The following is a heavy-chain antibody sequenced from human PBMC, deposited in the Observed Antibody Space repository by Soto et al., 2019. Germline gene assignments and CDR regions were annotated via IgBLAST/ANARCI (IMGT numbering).Heavy chain of an antibody. CDR2: ISRDGTIT. Sequence: PVGSLRLSCAASRFTFSSYWMHWVRQAPGKGLVWVARISRDGTITTYADSVRGRFTISRDNAKNTLYLQMNRLRVEDTAVYYCARDGGLYTSSNFYGMDIWGQGTTVTVSS. J-gene: IGHJ6*02. V-gene: IGHV3-74*01. CDR1: RFTFSSYW. CDR3: ARDGGLYTSSNFYGMDI. D-gene: IGHD6-6*01.